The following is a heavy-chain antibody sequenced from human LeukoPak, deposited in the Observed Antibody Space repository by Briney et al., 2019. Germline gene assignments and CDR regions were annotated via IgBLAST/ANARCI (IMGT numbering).Heavy chain of an antibody. J-gene: IGHJ4*02. V-gene: IGHV3-64*01. CDR1: GFTFSSYA. CDR2: ISSNGGST. D-gene: IGHD3-9*01. CDR3: ARGGGGYFDLFTAPFDY. Sequence: GGSLRLSCAASGFTFSSYAMHWVRQAPGKGLEYVSAISSNGGSTYYANSVKGRFTISRDNSKNTLYLQMGSLRAEDMAVYYCARGGGGYFDLFTAPFDYWGQGTLVTVSS.